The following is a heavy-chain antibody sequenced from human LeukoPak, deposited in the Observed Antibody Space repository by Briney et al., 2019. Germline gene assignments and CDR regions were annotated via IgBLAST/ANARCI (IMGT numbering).Heavy chain of an antibody. Sequence: PGGSLRLSCAASGFTFSSYGMHWVRQAPGKGLEWVAVISYDGSNKYYADSVKGRFTISRDNSKNTLYLQMNSLRAEDTAVYYCARDPLMEYSSSSHFDYWGQGTLVTVSS. J-gene: IGHJ4*02. V-gene: IGHV3-30*19. D-gene: IGHD6-6*01. CDR1: GFTFSSYG. CDR2: ISYDGSNK. CDR3: ARDPLMEYSSSSHFDY.